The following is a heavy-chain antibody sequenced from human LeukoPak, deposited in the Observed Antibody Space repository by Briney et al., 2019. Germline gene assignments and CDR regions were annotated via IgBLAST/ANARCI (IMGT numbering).Heavy chain of an antibody. J-gene: IGHJ4*02. V-gene: IGHV4-39*01. CDR3: ARPAFSRDGYNGDY. Sequence: SETLSHTCTVSGGSISSSSYYWGWIRQPPGKGLEWIGSIYYSGSTYYNPSLKSRVTISVDTSKNQFSLKLSSVTAADTAVYYCARPAFSRDGYNGDYWGQGTLVTVSS. CDR2: IYYSGST. D-gene: IGHD5-24*01. CDR1: GGSISSSSYY.